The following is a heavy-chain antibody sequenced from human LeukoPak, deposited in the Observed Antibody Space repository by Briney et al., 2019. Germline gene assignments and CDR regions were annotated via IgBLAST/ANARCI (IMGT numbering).Heavy chain of an antibody. J-gene: IGHJ4*02. D-gene: IGHD6-13*01. CDR3: AKGFIAFDY. CDR1: GFTFNNYN. Sequence: SGGSLRLSCAASGFTFNNYNMNWVRQAPGKALEWVSSITSSGAYIFYADSVKGRFTISRDNAKDSLYLQMNSLGPEDTAVYYCAKGFIAFDYWGQGTLVTVSS. V-gene: IGHV3-21*01. CDR2: ITSSGAYI.